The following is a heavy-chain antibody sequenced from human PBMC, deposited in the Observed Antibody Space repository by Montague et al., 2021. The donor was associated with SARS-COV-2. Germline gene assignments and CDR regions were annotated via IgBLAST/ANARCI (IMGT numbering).Heavy chain of an antibody. Sequence: SETLSLTCTVSGASISLNSHSWGWLRQPPGRGLEWITTVHNTGNSYHNSSLQSRVTISRDTSQRQVSLRLNSMTTADTAVYYCAGLPTGFPNWFDTWGQGILVTDSS. V-gene: IGHV4-39*01. CDR3: AGLPTGFPNWFDT. J-gene: IGHJ5*02. CDR2: VHNTGNS. CDR1: GASISLNSHS. D-gene: IGHD3-9*01.